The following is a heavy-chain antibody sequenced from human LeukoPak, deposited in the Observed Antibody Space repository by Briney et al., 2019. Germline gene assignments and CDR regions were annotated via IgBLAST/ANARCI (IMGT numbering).Heavy chain of an antibody. CDR1: GGSITSSTYY. D-gene: IGHD3-16*01. Sequence: SETLSLTCTVSGGSITSSTYYWGWIRQPPGKGLEWIGNLYYGGSTYYNPSLKSRVTISVDTSKNQFSLKLSSVTAADTAVYYCAISRGFYSYYYMGAWGKGTTVTVSS. V-gene: IGHV4-39*01. CDR3: AISRGFYSYYYMGA. CDR2: LYYGGST. J-gene: IGHJ6*03.